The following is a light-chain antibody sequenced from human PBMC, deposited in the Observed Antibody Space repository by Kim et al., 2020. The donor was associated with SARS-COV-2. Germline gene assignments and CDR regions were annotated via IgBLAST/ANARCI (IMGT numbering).Light chain of an antibody. Sequence: DIQVTQSPSTLSASVGDRVTITCRASQSVSRWMAWYQQKPGRAPKLLIYDASSLESGVPSRFSGSGSGTEFTLTINSLQPDDFATYYCQQYSIYSTFGQGTKVDIK. CDR3: QQYSIYST. V-gene: IGKV1-5*03. CDR1: QSVSRW. J-gene: IGKJ1*01. CDR2: DAS.